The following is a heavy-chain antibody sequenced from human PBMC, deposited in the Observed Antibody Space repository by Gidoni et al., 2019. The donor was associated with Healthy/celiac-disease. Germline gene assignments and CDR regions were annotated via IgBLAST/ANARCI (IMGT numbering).Heavy chain of an antibody. V-gene: IGHV1-18*04. J-gene: IGHJ6*02. Sequence: QVQLVQSGAEVKKPGASVKVSCKASGYTLTSYGISWVRQAPGQGLEWMGWISAYNGNTNYAQKLQGRVTMTTDTSTSTAYMELRSLRSDDTAVYYCARDSSGWSPYYYYGMDVWGQGTTVTVSS. CDR3: ARDSSGWSPYYYYGMDV. CDR2: ISAYNGNT. D-gene: IGHD6-19*01. CDR1: GYTLTSYG.